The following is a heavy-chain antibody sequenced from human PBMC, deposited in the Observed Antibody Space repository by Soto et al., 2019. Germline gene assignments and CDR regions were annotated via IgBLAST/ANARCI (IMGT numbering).Heavy chain of an antibody. D-gene: IGHD2-15*01. CDR2: FDPEDGET. V-gene: IGHV1-24*01. CDR1: GYTLTELS. Sequence: ASVKVSCKVSGYTLTELSMHWVRQAPGKGLEWMGGFDPEDGETIYAQKFQGRVTMTEDTSTDTAYMELSSLRSEDTAVYYCATVVGYCSGGSCYSTPYYYYGMDVWGQGTTVTVSS. J-gene: IGHJ6*02. CDR3: ATVVGYCSGGSCYSTPYYYYGMDV.